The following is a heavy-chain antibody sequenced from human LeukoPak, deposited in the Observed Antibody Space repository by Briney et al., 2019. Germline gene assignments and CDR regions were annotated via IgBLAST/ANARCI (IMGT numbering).Heavy chain of an antibody. J-gene: IGHJ5*02. CDR3: ARSRAFNSGAFDP. D-gene: IGHD1-26*01. Sequence: SETLSLTCTVSGGSISSYYWSWIRQPPGKGLEWIGYIYYSGSTNYNPSLKSRVTISVDTSKNQFSLRLNSVTAADTAVYYCARSRAFNSGAFDPWGQGSLVTVSS. V-gene: IGHV4-59*01. CDR2: IYYSGST. CDR1: GGSISSYY.